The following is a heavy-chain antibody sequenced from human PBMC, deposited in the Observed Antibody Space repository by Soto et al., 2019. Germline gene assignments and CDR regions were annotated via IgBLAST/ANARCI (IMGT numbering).Heavy chain of an antibody. CDR2: ISGSGGST. CDR1: GFTFSSYA. D-gene: IGHD3-22*01. J-gene: IGHJ1*01. Sequence: EVQLLESGGGLVQPGGSLRLSCAASGFTFSSYAMSWVRQAPGKGLEWVSAISGSGGSTYYADSVKGRFTISRDNSKNRLDLQMNSLRAEDTAVYYCAKDRLDSSGPEYFQHWGQGTLVTVTS. CDR3: AKDRLDSSGPEYFQH. V-gene: IGHV3-23*01.